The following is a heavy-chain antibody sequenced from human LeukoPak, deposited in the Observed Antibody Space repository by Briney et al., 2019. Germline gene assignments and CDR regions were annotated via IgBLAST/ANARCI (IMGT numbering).Heavy chain of an antibody. CDR3: ARGAAAGTAAFDI. V-gene: IGHV5-51*01. CDR2: IYPGDSDT. CDR1: GYTLTSYW. J-gene: IGHJ3*02. Sequence: GESLQISCKGSGYTLTSYWIGWVRQMPGKGLEWLGIIYPGDSDTRYSPSFQGQVTISVDKSINTAYLQWSSLKASDTAMYYCARGAAAGTAAFDIWGQGTMVTVSS. D-gene: IGHD6-13*01.